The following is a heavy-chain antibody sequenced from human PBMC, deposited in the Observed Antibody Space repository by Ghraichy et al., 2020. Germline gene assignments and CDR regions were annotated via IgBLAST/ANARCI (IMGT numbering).Heavy chain of an antibody. D-gene: IGHD3-16*02. CDR2: IIPILGIA. Sequence: SVKVSCKASGGTFSSYTISWVRQAPGQGLEWMGRIIPILGIANYAQKFQGRVTITADKSTSTAYMELSSLRSEDTAVYYCARVPSSSYEPPFDYWGQGTLVTVSS. CDR3: ARVPSSSYEPPFDY. CDR1: GGTFSSYT. J-gene: IGHJ4*02. V-gene: IGHV1-69*02.